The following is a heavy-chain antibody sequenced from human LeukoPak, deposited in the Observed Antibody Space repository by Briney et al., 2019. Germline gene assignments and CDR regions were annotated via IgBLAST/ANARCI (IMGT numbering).Heavy chain of an antibody. CDR1: GFTFSSYS. CDR2: ISSSSSYI. D-gene: IGHD4-23*01. J-gene: IGHJ4*02. CDR3: ARGWPGGYPPW. Sequence: GGSLRLSCAASGFTFSSYSMNWVRQAPGKGLEWVSSISSSSSYIYYADSVKGRFTISRDNAKNSLYLQMNSLRAEDTAVYYCARGWPGGYPPWGGQGTLVTVSS. V-gene: IGHV3-21*01.